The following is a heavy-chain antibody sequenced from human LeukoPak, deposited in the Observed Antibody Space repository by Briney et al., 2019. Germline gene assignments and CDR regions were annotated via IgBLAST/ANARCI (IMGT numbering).Heavy chain of an antibody. Sequence: GGSLRLFCAASGFTFSSYAMSWVRQAPGKGLEWVSAISGSGGSTYYADSVKGRFTISRDNSKNTLYLQMNSLRAEDTAVYYCAKDRSYSSGWSLFDYWGQGTLVTVSS. CDR3: AKDRSYSSGWSLFDY. D-gene: IGHD6-19*01. CDR1: GFTFSSYA. J-gene: IGHJ4*02. V-gene: IGHV3-23*01. CDR2: ISGSGGST.